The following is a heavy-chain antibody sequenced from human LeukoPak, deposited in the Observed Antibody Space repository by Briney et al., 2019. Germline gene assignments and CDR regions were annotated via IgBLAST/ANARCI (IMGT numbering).Heavy chain of an antibody. CDR1: GGSFSGYY. J-gene: IGHJ2*01. CDR3: ARLDQLVRGYWCFDV. CDR2: INRYGIT. V-gene: IGHV4-34*01. D-gene: IGHD6-13*01. Sequence: PSETLSLTCAAYGGSFSGYYWRWLRQAPGKGLEWMGEINRYGITQYNPSLKSRVTMSLDTSNNQFSLTLSSVTAADTAVYYCARLDQLVRGYWCFDVWGRGTLVAVSS.